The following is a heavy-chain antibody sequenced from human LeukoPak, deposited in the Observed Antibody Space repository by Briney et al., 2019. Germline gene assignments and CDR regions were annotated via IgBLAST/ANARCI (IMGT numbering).Heavy chain of an antibody. CDR3: ARAFGLTDY. Sequence: GSLRLSCAASGFIFSIFDMNWVRQAPGKGLEWVSFISGGGSTIYYADSVKGRFTISRDNAKNSLYLQMNSLRDEDTAVYYCARAFGLTDYWGQGTLVTVSS. J-gene: IGHJ4*02. CDR1: GFIFSIFD. V-gene: IGHV3-48*02. CDR2: ISGGGSTI. D-gene: IGHD3/OR15-3a*01.